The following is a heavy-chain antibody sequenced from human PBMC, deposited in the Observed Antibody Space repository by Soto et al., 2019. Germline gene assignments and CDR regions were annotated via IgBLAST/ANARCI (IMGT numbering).Heavy chain of an antibody. CDR3: ASSSTGYCSGGSCFDY. V-gene: IGHV3-11*01. CDR1: GFTFSDYY. J-gene: IGHJ4*02. D-gene: IGHD2-15*01. Sequence: GGSLRLSCAASGFTFSDYYMSWIRQAPGKGLEWVSYISSSGSTIYYADSVKGRFTISRDNAKNSLYLQMNSLRAEDTAVYYCASSSTGYCSGGSCFDYWGQGTLVTVSS. CDR2: ISSSGSTI.